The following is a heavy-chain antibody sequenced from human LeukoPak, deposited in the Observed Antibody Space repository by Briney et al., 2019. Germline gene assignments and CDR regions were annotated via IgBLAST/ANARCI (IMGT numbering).Heavy chain of an antibody. CDR2: IYYSGST. CDR1: GGSISGYY. Sequence: SETLSLTCTVSGGSISGYYWSRIRQPPGKGLEWIGYIYYSGSTTYNPSLKSRVTMSVDASKNQLSLRVSSVTAADTAVYYCARHRSSGDDYWGQGTLVTVSS. V-gene: IGHV4-59*08. D-gene: IGHD6-25*01. J-gene: IGHJ4*02. CDR3: ARHRSSGDDY.